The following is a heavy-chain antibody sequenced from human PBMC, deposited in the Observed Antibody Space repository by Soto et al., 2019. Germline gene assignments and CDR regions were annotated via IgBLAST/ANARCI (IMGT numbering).Heavy chain of an antibody. V-gene: IGHV1-69*06. CDR1: GGTLSDHG. J-gene: IGHJ3*02. CDR3: ARGVYGSGNYYTGPSAFDI. CDR2: TIPVFDTA. Sequence: QVQLEQSGAEVKKPGSSVKVSCKASGGTLSDHGVSWLRQAPGQGLEWVGGTIPVFDTAKYAQKFQGRVKIAGDKSTNIAYLELSSLRSEDTAFYYCARGVYGSGNYYTGPSAFDIWGQGTMVIVSS. D-gene: IGHD3-10*01.